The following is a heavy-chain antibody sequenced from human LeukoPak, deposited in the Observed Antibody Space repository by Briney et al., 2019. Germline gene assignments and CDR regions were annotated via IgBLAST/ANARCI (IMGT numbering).Heavy chain of an antibody. Sequence: PGGSLRLSCAASGFTFSSYGMHWVRQAPGKGLEWVAVISYDGSNKYYADSVKGRFTISRDNSKNTLYLQMNSLRAEDTAVYYCAKSGTIGNLDYWGQGTLVTVSS. CDR3: AKSGTIGNLDY. D-gene: IGHD4/OR15-4a*01. CDR1: GFTFSSYG. J-gene: IGHJ4*02. CDR2: ISYDGSNK. V-gene: IGHV3-30*18.